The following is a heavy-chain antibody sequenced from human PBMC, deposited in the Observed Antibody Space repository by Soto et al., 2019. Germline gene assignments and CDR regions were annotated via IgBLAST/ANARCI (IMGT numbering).Heavy chain of an antibody. CDR2: IIPIFGTA. CDR3: ARPNIVVVVAATRPQYYCGMDV. V-gene: IGHV1-69*13. D-gene: IGHD2-15*01. Sequence: ASVKVSCKASGGTFSSYAISWVRQAPGQGLEWMGGIIPIFGTANYAQKFQGRVTITADESTSTAYMELSSLRSEDTAVYYCARPNIVVVVAATRPQYYCGMDVWGQGTTVTVSS. J-gene: IGHJ6*02. CDR1: GGTFSSYA.